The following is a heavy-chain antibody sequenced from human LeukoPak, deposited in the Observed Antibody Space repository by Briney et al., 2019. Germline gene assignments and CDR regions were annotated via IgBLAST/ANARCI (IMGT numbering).Heavy chain of an antibody. CDR1: GFTFSSFG. Sequence: PGRSLRLSCAASGFTFSSFGMHWVRQAPGKGLEWVAVISYDGSNKYYADSVKGRFTISRDNSKNTLYLQMNSLRAEDTAVYYCARDPNYYYDSSGYPSGDYWGQGTLVTVSS. CDR2: ISYDGSNK. V-gene: IGHV3-30*03. CDR3: ARDPNYYYDSSGYPSGDY. J-gene: IGHJ4*02. D-gene: IGHD3-22*01.